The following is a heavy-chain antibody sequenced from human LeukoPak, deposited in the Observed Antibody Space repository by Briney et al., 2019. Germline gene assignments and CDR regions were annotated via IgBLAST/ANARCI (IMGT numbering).Heavy chain of an antibody. J-gene: IGHJ4*02. CDR3: ARDLSSLSD. CDR2: IIPIFGTA. CDR1: GGTFGSCA. Sequence: VASVKVSCKASGGTFGSCAISWVRQAPGQGLEWMGRIIPIFGTANYAQKFQGRVTITTDESTSTAHMELSSLRSEDTAVYYCARDLSSLSDWGQGTLVTVSS. V-gene: IGHV1-69*05.